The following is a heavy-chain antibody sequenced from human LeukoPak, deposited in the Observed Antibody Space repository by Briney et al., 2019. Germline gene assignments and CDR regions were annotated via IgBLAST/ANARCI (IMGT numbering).Heavy chain of an antibody. CDR1: GFIFSSYT. Sequence: GGSLRLSCSASGFIFSSYTMQWVRHAPGKGLEYVSAISSNGDTTYYATSVKGRFTISRDNSKDTLYLQEGSQRAEDTAVYYCARSVPAAMSAFDIWGQGTMVTVSS. CDR2: ISSNGDTT. J-gene: IGHJ3*02. CDR3: ARSVPAAMSAFDI. D-gene: IGHD2-2*01. V-gene: IGHV3-64*01.